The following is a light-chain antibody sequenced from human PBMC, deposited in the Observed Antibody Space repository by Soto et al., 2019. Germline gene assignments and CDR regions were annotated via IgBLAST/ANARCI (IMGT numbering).Light chain of an antibody. CDR1: QSVSSY. CDR2: AAS. Sequence: IQMTQSPSSLSASVGDRVTITCRASQSVSSYIIWYQQKVGKAPKLLIYAASSLQSGVPSRFSGSGSGTDFTLTISSLQPEDFATYYCQQSYSAPPTFGQGTKVDIK. V-gene: IGKV1-39*01. CDR3: QQSYSAPPT. J-gene: IGKJ1*01.